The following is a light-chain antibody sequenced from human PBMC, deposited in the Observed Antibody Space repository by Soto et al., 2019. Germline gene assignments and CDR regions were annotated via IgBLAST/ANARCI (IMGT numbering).Light chain of an antibody. J-gene: IGKJ2*01. CDR2: DAF. CDR1: QTFSSH. CDR3: QQYNNWPYT. Sequence: EVVMTQSPATLSVSPGERVTLSCRASQTFSSHLAWYQQKLGQPPRLLIYDAFTRATGIPARFSGSGSGTDFTLTISSLQSEDFAVYYCQQYNNWPYTFGQGTKLEIK. V-gene: IGKV3-15*01.